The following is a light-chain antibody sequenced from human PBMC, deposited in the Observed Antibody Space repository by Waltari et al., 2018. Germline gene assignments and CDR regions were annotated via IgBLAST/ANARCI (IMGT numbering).Light chain of an antibody. CDR2: KVS. CDR3: QQYYSAPNT. V-gene: IGKV2-30*01. CDR1: ESLGYRGGNTY. Sequence: DVVLTQSPLSLPVTLGQPASISCRSSESLGYRGGNTYLDWFQQRPGQAPRRLIYKVSNRDSGVPDRFSGSGSGTIFTLRISRVEAEDVGVYYCQQYYSAPNTFGQGTKLEI. J-gene: IGKJ2*01.